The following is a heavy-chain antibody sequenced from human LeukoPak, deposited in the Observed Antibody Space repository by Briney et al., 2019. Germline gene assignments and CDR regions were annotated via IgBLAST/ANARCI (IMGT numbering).Heavy chain of an antibody. Sequence: PSETLSLTCAVYGGSFSGYYWSWIRQPPGKGLEWIGEINHSGSTNYNPSLKSRVTISVDTSKNQFSLKLSSVTAADTAMYYCAREGYGLGNFPLDLWGQGALVTVSS. CDR2: INHSGST. V-gene: IGHV4-34*01. D-gene: IGHD3-10*01. CDR3: AREGYGLGNFPLDL. J-gene: IGHJ5*02. CDR1: GGSFSGYY.